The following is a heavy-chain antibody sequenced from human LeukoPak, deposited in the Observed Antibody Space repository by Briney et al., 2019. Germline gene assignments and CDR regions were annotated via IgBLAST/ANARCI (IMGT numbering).Heavy chain of an antibody. CDR1: GYSFTSYC. Sequence: GGSLCLSCTGSGYSFTSYCIGWVRQMPGKGLVWMGIIYPGDSDTRYSPSFQGQVTISADKSISTAYLQWSSLKASDTAMYYCARYYCSSTSCYGFDYWGQGTLVTVSS. CDR2: IYPGDSDT. D-gene: IGHD2-2*01. J-gene: IGHJ4*02. CDR3: ARYYCSSTSCYGFDY. V-gene: IGHV5-51*01.